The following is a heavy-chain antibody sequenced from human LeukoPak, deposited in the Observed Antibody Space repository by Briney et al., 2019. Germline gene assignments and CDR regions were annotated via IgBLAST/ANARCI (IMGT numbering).Heavy chain of an antibody. CDR3: ASGYFDWSQSDY. Sequence: GRSLRLSCAASGFTFRSYAMHWVRQAPGKGLEWVAVISYDGSNKYYADSVKGRFTISRDNSKNTLYLQMNSLRAEDTAVYYCASGYFDWSQSDYWGQGTLVTVSS. CDR1: GFTFRSYA. D-gene: IGHD3-9*01. CDR2: ISYDGSNK. V-gene: IGHV3-30*04. J-gene: IGHJ4*02.